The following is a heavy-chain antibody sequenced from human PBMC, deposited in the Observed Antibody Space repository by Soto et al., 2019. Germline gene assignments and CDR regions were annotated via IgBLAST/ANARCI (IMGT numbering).Heavy chain of an antibody. Sequence: GGSLRLSCAASGFTFSSYSMNWVRQAPGKGLEWVSSISSSSSYIYYADSVKGRFTISRDNAKNSLYLQMNSLRAEDTAVYYCARARDGYNPGTYYYYYGMDVWGQGTTVTVSS. D-gene: IGHD5-12*01. CDR2: ISSSSSYI. CDR3: ARARDGYNPGTYYYYYGMDV. V-gene: IGHV3-21*01. CDR1: GFTFSSYS. J-gene: IGHJ6*02.